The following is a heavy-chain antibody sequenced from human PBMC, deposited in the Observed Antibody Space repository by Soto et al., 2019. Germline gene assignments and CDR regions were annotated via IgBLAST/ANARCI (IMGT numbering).Heavy chain of an antibody. Sequence: TGGSLRLSCADSGFTFTIYAMSWVRQAPGKGLEWVSAITGSGGSTYYGDSVKGRFTIPRDNSKNTLYPQMNSLRAEDTAVYYCAKARGAMVRGAAFYFDYWGQGTLVTVSS. CDR1: GFTFTIYA. J-gene: IGHJ4*02. V-gene: IGHV3-23*01. CDR3: AKARGAMVRGAAFYFDY. D-gene: IGHD3-10*01. CDR2: ITGSGGST.